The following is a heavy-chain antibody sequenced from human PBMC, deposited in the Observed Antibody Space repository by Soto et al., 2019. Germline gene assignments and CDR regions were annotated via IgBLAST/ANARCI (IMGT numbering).Heavy chain of an antibody. D-gene: IGHD2-21*01. Sequence: QVQLVQSGAEVKKFGASVKVSCRPYGFIFTGYYIHWMRQAPGQGREWMGWLNPKTGATKYAQKFQGRVTMTRDTSIRTAYIELTGLTSDDTALYYCAKEDGDGDNYWGKGTLVTVSS. CDR3: AKEDGDGDNY. V-gene: IGHV1-2*02. CDR1: GFIFTGYY. J-gene: IGHJ4*02. CDR2: LNPKTGAT.